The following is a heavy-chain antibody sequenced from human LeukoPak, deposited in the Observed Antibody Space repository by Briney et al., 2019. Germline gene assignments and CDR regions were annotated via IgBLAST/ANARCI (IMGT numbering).Heavy chain of an antibody. V-gene: IGHV3-30*18. CDR2: ISYDGSNK. CDR3: AKDEAAGTPGFDY. Sequence: PGGSLRHSCAASGFTFSSYGTHWVRQAPGKGLEWVAVISYDGSNKYYADSVKGRFTISRDNSKNTLYLQMNSLRAEDTAVYYCAKDEAAGTPGFDYWGQGTLVTVSS. D-gene: IGHD6-13*01. J-gene: IGHJ4*02. CDR1: GFTFSSYG.